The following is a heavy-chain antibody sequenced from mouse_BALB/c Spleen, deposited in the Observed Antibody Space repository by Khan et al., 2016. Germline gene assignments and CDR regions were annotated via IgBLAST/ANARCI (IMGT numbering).Heavy chain of an antibody. J-gene: IGHJ3*01. V-gene: IGHV14-1*02. D-gene: IGHD2-12*01. CDR1: GFSIKDYY. CDR2: IDPENGHT. CDR3: AGEISYHTSRGFAY. Sequence: EVQLKQSGAELVRPGALVKLSCKASGFSIKDYYLHWVKQRPEQGLEWVGWIDPENGHTIYDPKFQGKASMTADTSSNTAYLQLSSLTSEDTAVYYFAGEISYHTSRGFAYWGQGTLVIVSA.